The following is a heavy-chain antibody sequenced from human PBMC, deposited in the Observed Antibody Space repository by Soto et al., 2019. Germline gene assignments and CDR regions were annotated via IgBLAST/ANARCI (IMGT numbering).Heavy chain of an antibody. CDR1: GYTFTSYG. J-gene: IGHJ6*02. Sequence: QVQLVQSGAEVKKPGASVKVSCKASGYTFTSYGISWVRQAAGQGLEWMGWIRAYNGTTNSAQKLQVTGTMTTDTSTSTASMELRSVRSDDTAVYYCARDLPTMDVWGQGTTVTVSS. V-gene: IGHV1-18*01. CDR2: IRAYNGTT. CDR3: ARDLPTMDV.